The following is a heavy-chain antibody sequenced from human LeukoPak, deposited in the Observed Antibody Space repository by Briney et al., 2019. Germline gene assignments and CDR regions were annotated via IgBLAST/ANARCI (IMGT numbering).Heavy chain of an antibody. CDR2: INPNTGGT. V-gene: IGHV1-2*02. D-gene: IGHD3-9*01. CDR3: ARKGGAVLTGYHY. CDR1: GYTFTNYY. Sequence: GASVKVSCKPSGYTFTNYYIHWVRQAPGQVLEWMGWINPNTGGTSYAQRFQGRVAMTRDTSISTAYMDLSSLRSDDTAVFYCARKGGAVLTGYHYWGQGTLVTVSS. J-gene: IGHJ4*02.